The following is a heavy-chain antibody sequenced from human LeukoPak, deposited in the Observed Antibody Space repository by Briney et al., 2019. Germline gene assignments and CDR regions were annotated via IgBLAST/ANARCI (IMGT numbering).Heavy chain of an antibody. V-gene: IGHV3-21*01. CDR2: ISSSSSYI. CDR3: AREIAAYCSGGSCHNWFDP. CDR1: GFSFSDYN. J-gene: IGHJ5*02. D-gene: IGHD2-15*01. Sequence: GGSLRLSCAASGFSFSDYNMNWVRQAPGKGLEWVSSISSSSSYIYYADSVKGRFTISRDNAKNSLYLQMNSLRAEDTAVYYCAREIAAYCSGGSCHNWFDPWGQGTLVTVSS.